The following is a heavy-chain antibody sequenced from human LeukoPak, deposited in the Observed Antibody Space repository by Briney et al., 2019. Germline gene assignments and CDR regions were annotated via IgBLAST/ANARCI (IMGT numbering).Heavy chain of an antibody. CDR3: ARSSSSSVGMDV. CDR2: ISTYNGNT. CDR1: GYTFTSYG. V-gene: IGHV1-18*01. Sequence: ASVKVSCKASGYTFTSYGISWVRQAPGQGLEWMGWISTYNGNTNYAQKFQGWVTMTRDTSISTAYMELSRLRSDDTAVYYCARSSSSSVGMDVWGQGTTVTVSS. J-gene: IGHJ6*02. D-gene: IGHD6-6*01.